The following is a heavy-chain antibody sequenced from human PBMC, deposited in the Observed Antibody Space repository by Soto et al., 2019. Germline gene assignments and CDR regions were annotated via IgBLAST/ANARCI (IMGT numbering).Heavy chain of an antibody. Sequence: EVKLVESGGGLVTPGGSLRHSCAASGFTFSNAWMNWVRQAPGKGLEWVGLIKMKSEGATRHYAAPVNGRFTISRDDSKSTLYLQMSSLKTEDTAVYYCTTLGSHYYYHNFDVWGQGTTVTVSS. CDR2: IKMKSEGATR. J-gene: IGHJ6*02. V-gene: IGHV3-15*07. CDR3: TTLGSHYYYHNFDV. CDR1: GFTFSNAW.